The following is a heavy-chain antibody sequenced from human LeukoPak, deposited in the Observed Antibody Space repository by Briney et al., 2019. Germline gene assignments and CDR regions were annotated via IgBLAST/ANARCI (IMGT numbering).Heavy chain of an antibody. CDR2: IYPSGST. D-gene: IGHD5-12*01. CDR3: ARSSGHDFDY. CDR1: SGSLSSFY. J-gene: IGHJ4*02. V-gene: IGHV4-4*07. Sequence: SETLSLTCTVSSGSLSSFYWNWIRQPAGKGLEWVGRIYPSGSTDYNASLKSRVTMSVDTSKKQSSLKLNSVTAADTAVYYCARSSGHDFDYWGQGILVTVSS.